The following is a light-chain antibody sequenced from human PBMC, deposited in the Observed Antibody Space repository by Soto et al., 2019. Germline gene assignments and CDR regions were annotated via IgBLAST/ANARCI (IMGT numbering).Light chain of an antibody. Sequence: QSALTQPASVSGSPGQSITISCTGTSSDVGSYNLVSWYQQHPGKAPKLMIYEGSKRPSGVSNRFSGSKSGNTASLTISGLQAEDEADYYCCSYAGSVVFGGGTEATVL. J-gene: IGLJ2*01. CDR2: EGS. CDR1: SSDVGSYNL. V-gene: IGLV2-23*01. CDR3: CSYAGSVV.